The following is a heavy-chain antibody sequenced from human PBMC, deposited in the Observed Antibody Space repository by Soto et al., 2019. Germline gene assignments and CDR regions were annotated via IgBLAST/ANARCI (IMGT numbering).Heavy chain of an antibody. Sequence: QVQLVQSGAEVKKSGASVKVSCKASGYTFTSHDINWVRQATGQGLEWMGWMNPNSVNTGYAQKFQGRVTMTRNTYICTAYMELSSLRSEDTAVYYCARWDYGVYARFDYWGQGTLVTVSS. CDR2: MNPNSVNT. J-gene: IGHJ4*02. CDR3: ARWDYGVYARFDY. D-gene: IGHD4-17*01. CDR1: GYTFTSHD. V-gene: IGHV1-8*01.